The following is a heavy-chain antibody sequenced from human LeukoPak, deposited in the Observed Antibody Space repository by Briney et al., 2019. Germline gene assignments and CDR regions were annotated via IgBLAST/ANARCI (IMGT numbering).Heavy chain of an antibody. CDR3: AKSSVVVTAIPYYFDY. D-gene: IGHD2-21*02. V-gene: IGHV3-23*01. CDR1: GFTFSIYA. CDR2: ISGSGGST. Sequence: PSGGSLRLSCAASGFTFSIYAMSWVRQAPGKGLEWVSAISGSGGSTYYADSVKGRFTISRDNSKNTLYLQMNSLRAEDTAVYYCAKSSVVVTAIPYYFDYWGQGTLVTVSS. J-gene: IGHJ4*02.